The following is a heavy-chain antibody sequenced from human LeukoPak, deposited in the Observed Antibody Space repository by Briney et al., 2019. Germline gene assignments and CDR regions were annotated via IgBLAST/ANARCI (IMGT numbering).Heavy chain of an antibody. D-gene: IGHD6-19*01. CDR2: MNPNSGNT. Sequence: ASVKVSCKASGYTFTSYDSNWVRQATGQGLEWMGWMNPNSGNTGYAQKFQGRVTMTRNTSISTAYMELSSLRSEDTAVYYCASSLGSGWYTALDYWGQGTLVTVSS. J-gene: IGHJ4*02. CDR1: GYTFTSYD. CDR3: ASSLGSGWYTALDY. V-gene: IGHV1-8*01.